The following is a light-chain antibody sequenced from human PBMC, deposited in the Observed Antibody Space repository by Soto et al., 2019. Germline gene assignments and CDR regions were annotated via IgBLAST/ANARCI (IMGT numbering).Light chain of an antibody. J-gene: IGKJ1*01. CDR2: GAS. CDR1: EAVATN. Sequence: VMTQSPATLSVSPGERATLSCWASEAVATNLAWYQQKPGQAPRLLISGASTRAAGISYRFRGSGSGTEFTLTISSLRSEDSAIYYCQQYFEWPPMTFGQGTKVDIK. CDR3: QQYFEWPPMT. V-gene: IGKV3-15*01.